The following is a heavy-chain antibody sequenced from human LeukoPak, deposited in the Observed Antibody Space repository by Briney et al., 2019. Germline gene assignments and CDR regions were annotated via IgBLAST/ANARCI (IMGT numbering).Heavy chain of an antibody. Sequence: GGSLRLSCAAPGFTFSSYAMSWVRQAPGKGLEWVSAISGSGGNTDYADSVKGRFTISRDNSKNTLYLQMNSLRAEDTAVYYCAKEYSPFESTSPLDYWGQGTLVTVSS. D-gene: IGHD2-21*01. CDR2: ISGSGGNT. CDR3: AKEYSPFESTSPLDY. J-gene: IGHJ4*02. CDR1: GFTFSSYA. V-gene: IGHV3-23*01.